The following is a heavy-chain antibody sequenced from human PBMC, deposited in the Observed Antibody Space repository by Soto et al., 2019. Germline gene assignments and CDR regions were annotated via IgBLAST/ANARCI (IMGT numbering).Heavy chain of an antibody. Sequence: QVQLVQSGAEVKKPGASVKVSCKASGYTFTSYDINWVRQATGQGLEWMGWMNPNSGNTGYAQKFQGRVTMTRNTSISTAYMELSSRRSEDTAVYYCARALGYCSGGSCSDAFEILGQGTMVTVSS. CDR1: GYTFTSYD. V-gene: IGHV1-8*01. J-gene: IGHJ3*02. CDR2: MNPNSGNT. D-gene: IGHD2-15*01. CDR3: ARALGYCSGGSCSDAFEI.